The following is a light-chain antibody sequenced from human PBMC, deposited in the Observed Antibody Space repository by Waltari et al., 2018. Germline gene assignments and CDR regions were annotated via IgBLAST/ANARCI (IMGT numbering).Light chain of an antibody. J-gene: IGKJ1*01. Sequence: IVLTQSPGTLSLSPGERATLSCRASQSVGRSLAWYQQKPGQAPRLLIQDASTRATGIPDRFSGSGSGTDFSLSISRLAPDDLAVYYCQHYVRLPVTFGQGTKVEFK. CDR1: QSVGRS. CDR2: DAS. V-gene: IGKV3-20*01. CDR3: QHYVRLPVT.